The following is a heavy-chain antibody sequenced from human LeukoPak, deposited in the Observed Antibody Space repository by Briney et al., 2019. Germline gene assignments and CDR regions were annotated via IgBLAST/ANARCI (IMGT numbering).Heavy chain of an antibody. D-gene: IGHD5-18*01. J-gene: IGHJ4*02. V-gene: IGHV3-23*01. CDR2: ISGSGGST. Sequence: GGALRLSCAASGFTFSSYAMSWVRQAPGKGLEWVSAISGSGGSTYYADSVKGRFTISRDNSKNTLYLQMNSLRAEDTAVYYCAKDARARGYSYGYDYWGQGTLVTVSS. CDR1: GFTFSSYA. CDR3: AKDARARGYSYGYDY.